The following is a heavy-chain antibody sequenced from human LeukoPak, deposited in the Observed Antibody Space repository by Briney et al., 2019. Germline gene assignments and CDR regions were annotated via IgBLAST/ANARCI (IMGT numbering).Heavy chain of an antibody. CDR3: ARQGGITMIVVVIQDAFDI. D-gene: IGHD3-22*01. J-gene: IGHJ3*02. CDR1: GGSISSSSYY. Sequence: SETLSLTCTVSGGSISSSSYYWGWIRQPPGKGLQWIGSINYSGNTYYNPSLKSRVTISVDTSKNQFSLKLSSVTAADTAVYYCARQGGITMIVVVIQDAFDIWGQGTMVTVSS. V-gene: IGHV4-39*01. CDR2: INYSGNT.